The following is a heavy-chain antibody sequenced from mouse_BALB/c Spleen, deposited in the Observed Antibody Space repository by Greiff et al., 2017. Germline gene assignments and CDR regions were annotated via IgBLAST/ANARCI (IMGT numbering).Heavy chain of an antibody. CDR1: GYAFSSSW. J-gene: IGHJ2*01. CDR3: AREGKLTLDY. CDR2: IYPGDGDT. D-gene: IGHD4-1*01. V-gene: IGHV1-82*01. Sequence: QVQLKQSGPELVKPGASVKISCKASGYAFSSSWMNWVKQRPGQGLEWIGRIYPGDGDTNYNGKFKGKATLTADKSSSTAYMQLSSLTSVDSAVYFCAREGKLTLDYWGQGTTLTVSS.